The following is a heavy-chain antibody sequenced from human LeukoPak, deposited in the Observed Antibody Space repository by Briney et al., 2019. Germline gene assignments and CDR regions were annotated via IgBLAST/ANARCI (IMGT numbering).Heavy chain of an antibody. CDR1: GYSISSGYY. Sequence: PSETLSLTCAVSGYSISSGYYWGWIRQPPGKGLEWIGSIYHSGSTYYNPSLKSRVTISVDTSKNQFSLKLSSVTAADTAVYYCAISAPSAPIYYYYMDVWGKGTTVTVSS. D-gene: IGHD6-6*01. CDR2: IYHSGST. J-gene: IGHJ6*03. CDR3: AISAPSAPIYYYYMDV. V-gene: IGHV4-38-2*01.